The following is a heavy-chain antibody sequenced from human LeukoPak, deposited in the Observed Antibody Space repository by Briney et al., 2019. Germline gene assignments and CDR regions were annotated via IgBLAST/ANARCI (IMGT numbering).Heavy chain of an antibody. CDR3: ARDLRYCSSNSRLTTWFDP. CDR2: ISSSSSYT. J-gene: IGHJ5*02. V-gene: IGHV3-11*06. CDR1: GFTFSDYY. Sequence: GGSLRLSCAASGFTFSDYYMSWIRQAPGKGLEWVSYISSSSSYTNYADSVKGRFTISRDNAKNSLYLQMNSLRAEDTAVYYCARDLRYCSSNSRLTTWFDPWGQGTLVTVSS. D-gene: IGHD2-2*01.